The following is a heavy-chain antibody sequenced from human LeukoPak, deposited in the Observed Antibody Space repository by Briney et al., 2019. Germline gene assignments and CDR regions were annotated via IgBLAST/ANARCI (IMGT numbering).Heavy chain of an antibody. CDR3: GRRSHITMVRGVITHAFDI. V-gene: IGHV5-51*01. J-gene: IGHJ3*02. CDR2: IYPGDSDT. D-gene: IGHD3-10*01. CDR1: GYSFTSYW. Sequence: ESLKISCKGSGYSFTSYWIGWVRQMPGKGLEWMGIIYPGDSDTRYSPSFQGQVTISADKSISTAYLQRSSLKASDTAMYYCGRRSHITMVRGVITHAFDIWGQGTMVTVSS.